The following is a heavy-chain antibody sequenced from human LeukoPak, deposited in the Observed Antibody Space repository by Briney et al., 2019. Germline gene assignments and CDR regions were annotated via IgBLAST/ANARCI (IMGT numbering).Heavy chain of an antibody. J-gene: IGHJ3*02. D-gene: IGHD2-8*02. CDR3: ARGGVPGGFDI. Sequence: PGGSLRLSCAASGFTFTSYAMSWVRQAPGKGLEWVSAISGGAGSTYYADSVKGRFTISRDNAKNTVCLQMNSLRAEDTALYYCARGGVPGGFDIWGQGTMVTVSS. CDR1: GFTFTSYA. V-gene: IGHV3-23*01. CDR2: ISGGAGST.